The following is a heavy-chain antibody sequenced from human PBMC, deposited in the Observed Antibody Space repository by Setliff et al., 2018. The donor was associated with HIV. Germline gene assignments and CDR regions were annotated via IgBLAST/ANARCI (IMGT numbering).Heavy chain of an antibody. J-gene: IGHJ4*02. V-gene: IGHV3-20*04. Sequence: GGSLRLSCAASGFTFDDYGMNWVRQAPGKGLEWVSGINWKGDRTGYADSVKGRFTISRDNAKNSLYLQMDSLRAEDTALYYCARDPADFDSWGQGTLVTSPQ. CDR3: ARDPADFDS. CDR2: INWKGDRT. CDR1: GFTFDDYG.